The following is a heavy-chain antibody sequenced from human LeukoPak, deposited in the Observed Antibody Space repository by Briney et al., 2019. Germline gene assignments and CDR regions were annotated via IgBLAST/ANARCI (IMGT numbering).Heavy chain of an antibody. J-gene: IGHJ5*02. CDR1: GGSISSYY. D-gene: IGHD3-16*01. Sequence: SETLSLTCTVSGGSISSYYWSWIRQPPGKGLEWIGSIYYSGSTYYNPSLKSRVTISVDTSKNQFSLKLSSVTAADTAVYYCARVSFMITFGGVIDLWGQGTLVTVSS. CDR3: ARVSFMITFGGVIDL. CDR2: IYYSGST. V-gene: IGHV4-59*12.